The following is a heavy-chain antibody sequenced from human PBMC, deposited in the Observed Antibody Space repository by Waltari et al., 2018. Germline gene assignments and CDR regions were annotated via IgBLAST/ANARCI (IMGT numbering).Heavy chain of an antibody. D-gene: IGHD6-13*01. CDR1: GFTFSSYA. J-gene: IGHJ5*02. V-gene: IGHV3-23*01. CDR2: ISGSGGSI. Sequence: EVQLLESGGGLVQPGGSLRLSCAASGFTFSSYAMSWVRQAPGKGLEWVLAISGSGGSIDYADSVKGRFTISRDNSKNTLYLQMNSLRAEDTAVYYCAKDSSSWYGWSWFDPWGQGTLVTVSS. CDR3: AKDSSSWYGWSWFDP.